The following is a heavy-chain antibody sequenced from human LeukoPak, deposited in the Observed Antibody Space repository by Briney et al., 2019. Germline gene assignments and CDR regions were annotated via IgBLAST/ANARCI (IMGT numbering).Heavy chain of an antibody. CDR3: ARGFDDYIWESYQDY. D-gene: IGHD3-16*02. J-gene: IGHJ4*02. Sequence: GGSLRLSCAASGFTFRSYEMNWVRQAPGKGLEWVSYISSSGSTIYYADSVKGRFTISRDNAKNSLYLRMNSLRAEDTAVYYCARGFDDYIWESYQDYWGQGTLVTVSS. CDR2: ISSSGSTI. V-gene: IGHV3-48*03. CDR1: GFTFRSYE.